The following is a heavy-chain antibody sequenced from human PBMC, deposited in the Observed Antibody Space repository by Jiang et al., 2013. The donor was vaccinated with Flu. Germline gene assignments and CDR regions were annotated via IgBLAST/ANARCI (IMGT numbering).Heavy chain of an antibody. J-gene: IGHJ4*02. Sequence: LLKPSETLSLTCAVYGGSFSGYYWSWIRQPPGKGLEWIGEINHSGSTNYNPSLKSRVTISVDTSKNQFSLKLSSVTAADTAVYYCARPKYCSGGSCYRSFDYWGQGTLVTVSS. D-gene: IGHD2-15*01. CDR3: ARPKYCSGGSCYRSFDY. V-gene: IGHV4-34*01. CDR1: GGSFSGYY. CDR2: INHSGST.